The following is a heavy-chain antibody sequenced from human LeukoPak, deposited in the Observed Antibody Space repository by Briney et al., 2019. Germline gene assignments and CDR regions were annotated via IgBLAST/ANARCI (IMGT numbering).Heavy chain of an antibody. CDR2: IWYDGSNR. CDR1: GFTFSSYG. CDR3: ASWRGSGSYGGYFDY. V-gene: IGHV3-33*08. J-gene: IGHJ4*02. Sequence: QPGGSLRLSCAASGFTFSSYGMYWVRQAPGKGLEWVALIWYDGSNRYCADSVKGRFTISRDNSKNTLYLQMNSLRAEDTAVYYCASWRGSGSYGGYFDYWGQGTLVTVSS. D-gene: IGHD3-10*01.